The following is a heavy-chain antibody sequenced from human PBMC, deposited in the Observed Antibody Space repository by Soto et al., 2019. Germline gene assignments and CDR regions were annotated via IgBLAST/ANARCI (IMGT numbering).Heavy chain of an antibody. CDR1: GFTFSSYS. Sequence: KPGGSLRLSCAASGFTFSSYSMNWVRQAPGKGLEWVSSISSSSSYIYYADSVKGRFTISRDNAKNSLYLQMNSLRAEDTAVYYCARGWYSYGYTVFDYWGQGTLVTVSS. CDR3: ARGWYSYGYTVFDY. J-gene: IGHJ4*02. CDR2: ISSSSSYI. D-gene: IGHD5-18*01. V-gene: IGHV3-21*01.